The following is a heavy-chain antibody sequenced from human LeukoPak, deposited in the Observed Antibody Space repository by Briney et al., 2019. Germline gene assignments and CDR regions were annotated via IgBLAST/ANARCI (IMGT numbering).Heavy chain of an antibody. CDR1: GFTFSSYG. CDR2: ISYDGNDK. Sequence: PGGSLRLSCAASGFTFSSYGMSWVRQAPGKGLEWVAVISYDGNDKFYRDSVKGRFTISRDNSKNTLYLQMNSLRAEDTAVYYCAKGVYCSGGSCYSVTFDYWGQGTLVTVSS. CDR3: AKGVYCSGGSCYSVTFDY. J-gene: IGHJ4*02. D-gene: IGHD2-15*01. V-gene: IGHV3-30*18.